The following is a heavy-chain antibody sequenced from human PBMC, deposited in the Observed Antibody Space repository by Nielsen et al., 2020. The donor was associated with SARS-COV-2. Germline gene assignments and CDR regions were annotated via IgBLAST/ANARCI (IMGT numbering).Heavy chain of an antibody. D-gene: IGHD6-13*01. V-gene: IGHV1-8*01. CDR1: GYTFTSYD. CDR2: MNPNSGGT. J-gene: IGHJ4*02. Sequence: ASVKVSCKASGYTFTSYDINWVRQATGQGLEWMGWMNPNSGGTNYAQKFQGRVTITRDTSASTAYMELSSLRSEDTAVYYCAREPYSSSWYGDYWGQGTLVTVSS. CDR3: AREPYSSSWYGDY.